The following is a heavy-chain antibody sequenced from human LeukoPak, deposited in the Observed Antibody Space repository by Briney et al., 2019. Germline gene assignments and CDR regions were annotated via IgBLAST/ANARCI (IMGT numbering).Heavy chain of an antibody. V-gene: IGHV1-2*02. J-gene: IGHJ4*02. CDR3: ARAGARNYYDSSGGFDY. Sequence: ASVKVSCKASGYTFTGYYMHWVRQAPGQGLEWMGWINPNSGGTNYAQKLQGRVTMTRDTSISTAYMELSRLRSDDTAVYYCARAGARNYYDSSGGFDYWGQGTLVTVSS. D-gene: IGHD3-22*01. CDR1: GYTFTGYY. CDR2: INPNSGGT.